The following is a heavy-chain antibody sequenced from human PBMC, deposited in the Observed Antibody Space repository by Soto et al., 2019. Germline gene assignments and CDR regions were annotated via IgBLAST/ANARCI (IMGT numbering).Heavy chain of an antibody. V-gene: IGHV1-69*06. CDR3: ARRVVRGMDYYYYGMDV. D-gene: IGHD2-15*01. CDR2: IIPIFGTA. J-gene: IGHJ6*02. CDR1: GGTFSSYA. Sequence: SVKVSCKASGGTFSSYAISWVRQAPGQGLEWMGGIIPIFGTANYAQKFQGRVTITADKSTSTAYMELSSLRSEDTAVYYCARRVVRGMDYYYYGMDVWGQGTTVTVSS.